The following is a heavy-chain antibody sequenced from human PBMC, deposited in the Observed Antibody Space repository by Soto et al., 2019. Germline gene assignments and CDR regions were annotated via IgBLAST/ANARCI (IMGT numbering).Heavy chain of an antibody. D-gene: IGHD4-17*01. J-gene: IGHJ1*01. V-gene: IGHV3-48*01. Sequence: EVQLVESGGGLVQPGGSLRLSCAASGFTFSSYSMNWVRQARGKGLEWVSYISSSSSTIYYADSVKGRFTISRDNAKNSLYLQMNSLRAEDTAVYYCARGSDYGGKHFQHWGQGTLVTVSS. CDR2: ISSSSSTI. CDR1: GFTFSSYS. CDR3: ARGSDYGGKHFQH.